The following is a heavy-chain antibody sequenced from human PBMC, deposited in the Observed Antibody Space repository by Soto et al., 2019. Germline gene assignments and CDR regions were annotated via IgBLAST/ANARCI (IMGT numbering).Heavy chain of an antibody. D-gene: IGHD3-22*01. V-gene: IGHV5-10-1*01. CDR1: GYSFACYW. CDR2: IDPSDSQT. J-gene: IGHJ4*02. Sequence: GESMKISCNGSGYSFACYWITWVRQKPWKGLEWMGRIDPSDSQTYYSPSFRGHVTISVTKSITTVFLQWSSLRASDTAMYYCARQIYDSDTGPNFQYYFDSWGQGTPVTVSS. CDR3: ARQIYDSDTGPNFQYYFDS.